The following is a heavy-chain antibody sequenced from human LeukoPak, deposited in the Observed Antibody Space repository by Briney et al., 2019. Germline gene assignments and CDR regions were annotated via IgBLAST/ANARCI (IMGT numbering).Heavy chain of an antibody. J-gene: IGHJ4*02. CDR1: GYTFTSYY. D-gene: IGHD2-2*01. Sequence: ASVKVSCKASGYTFTSYYMHWVRQAPGQGLEWMGIINPSGGSTSYAQKFQGRVTMTRDTSISTAYMELSRLRSDDTAVYYCARQDIVVVPAAIVDWGQGTLVTVSS. V-gene: IGHV1-46*01. CDR2: INPSGGST. CDR3: ARQDIVVVPAAIVD.